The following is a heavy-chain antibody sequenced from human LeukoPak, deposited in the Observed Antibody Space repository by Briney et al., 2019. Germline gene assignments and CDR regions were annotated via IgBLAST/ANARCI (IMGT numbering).Heavy chain of an antibody. D-gene: IGHD6-19*01. V-gene: IGHV3-74*01. CDR2: INSDGSST. J-gene: IGHJ4*02. Sequence: PGGSLRLSCAVSGFTFSSYWMHWVRQAPGKGLVWVSRINSDGSSTSYADSVKGRFTISRDNAKNTLYLQMNSLRAEDTTVYYCANSGGSGWYEYYFDYWGQGTLVTVSS. CDR1: GFTFSSYW. CDR3: ANSGGSGWYEYYFDY.